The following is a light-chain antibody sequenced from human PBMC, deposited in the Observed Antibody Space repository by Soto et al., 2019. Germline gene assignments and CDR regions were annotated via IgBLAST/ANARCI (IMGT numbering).Light chain of an antibody. V-gene: IGLV2-14*01. CDR2: EVS. Sequence: QSALTQPASVSGSPGQSITISCTGTSSDVGGYNYVSWYQQHPGKAPKLMIYEVSNRPSGVSNRFSGSKSGNTAPLTSSGLQADHGGDYYWSSYTSSNTVVFGGGTQVTVL. CDR1: SSDVGGYNY. J-gene: IGLJ2*01. CDR3: SSYTSSNTVV.